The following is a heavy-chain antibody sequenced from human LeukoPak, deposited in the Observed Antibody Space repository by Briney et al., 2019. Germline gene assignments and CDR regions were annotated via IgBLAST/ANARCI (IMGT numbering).Heavy chain of an antibody. D-gene: IGHD3-10*01. J-gene: IGHJ4*02. V-gene: IGHV3-23*01. Sequence: PGGSLRLSCAASGFTFSSYAMSWVRQAPGKGLEWVLAISGSGGSTYYADSVKGRFTISRDNSKNTLYLQMNSLRAEDTAVYYCAKDWVLSMVRGVITPRWGQGTLVTVSS. CDR2: ISGSGGST. CDR1: GFTFSSYA. CDR3: AKDWVLSMVRGVITPR.